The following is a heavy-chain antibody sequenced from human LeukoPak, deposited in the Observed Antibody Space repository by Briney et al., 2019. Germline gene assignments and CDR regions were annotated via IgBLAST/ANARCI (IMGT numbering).Heavy chain of an antibody. D-gene: IGHD2-2*01. CDR2: INWNGGST. CDR3: ARGREGRYCSSTSCSLNWFDP. CDR1: GFTFDDYG. V-gene: IGHV3-20*01. J-gene: IGHJ5*02. Sequence: GGSLRLSCAASGFTFDDYGMSWVRQAPGKGLEWVSGINWNGGSTGYADSVKGRFTISRDNAKNSLYLQMNGLRAEDTALYHCARGREGRYCSSTSCSLNWFDPWGQGTLVTVSS.